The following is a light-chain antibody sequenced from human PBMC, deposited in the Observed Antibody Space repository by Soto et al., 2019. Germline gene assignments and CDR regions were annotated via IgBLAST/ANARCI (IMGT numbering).Light chain of an antibody. CDR2: KAS. CDR1: QIISSW. Sequence: DIQMTQSPSTLSGSVGDRVTITCRASQIISSWLAWYHQKPGKAPKLLIYKASSLESGVPSRFSGSGSGTEFTLTISSLQPDDFATYYCQQYNSYPWTFSQGTKVDIK. CDR3: QQYNSYPWT. V-gene: IGKV1-5*03. J-gene: IGKJ1*01.